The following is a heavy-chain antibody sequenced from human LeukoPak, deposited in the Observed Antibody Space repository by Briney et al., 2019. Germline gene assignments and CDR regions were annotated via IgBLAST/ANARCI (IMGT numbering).Heavy chain of an antibody. J-gene: IGHJ3*02. V-gene: IGHV1-69*05. CDR1: GGTFSSYA. Sequence: ASVKVSCKASGGTFSSYAISWVRQAPGQGLEWMGGIIPIFGTANYAQKFQGRVTITTDESTSTAYMELSSLRSEDTAVYYCARVQGYCGSTSCYDPDDAFDIWGQGTMVTVSS. CDR3: ARVQGYCGSTSCYDPDDAFDI. D-gene: IGHD2-2*01. CDR2: IIPIFGTA.